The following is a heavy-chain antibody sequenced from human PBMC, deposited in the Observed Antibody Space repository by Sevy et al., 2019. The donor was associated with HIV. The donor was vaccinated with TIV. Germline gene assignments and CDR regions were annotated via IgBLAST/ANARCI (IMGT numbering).Heavy chain of an antibody. Sequence: GGSLRLSCAASGFTFSSYAMHWVRQAPGKGLEWVAVISYDGSNKYYADSVKGRFTISRDNSKNTLYLQMNSLRAEDTAVYYCARDTRKLRFLELAYWGQRTLVTDSS. CDR3: ARDTRKLRFLELAY. CDR1: GFTFSSYA. CDR2: ISYDGSNK. D-gene: IGHD3-3*01. J-gene: IGHJ4*02. V-gene: IGHV3-30-3*01.